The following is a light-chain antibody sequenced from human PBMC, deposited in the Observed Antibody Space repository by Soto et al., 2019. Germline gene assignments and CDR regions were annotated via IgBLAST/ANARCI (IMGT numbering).Light chain of an antibody. Sequence: EIVLTQSPATLSLSPGERATLSCRASQSVSSYLAWYQQKPGQAPRLLIYDASNRATGIPARFSGSGSGTEFTLTIRSLEPEDFAVYYCQQHNNWPITFGQGTRLEIK. CDR3: QQHNNWPIT. J-gene: IGKJ5*01. V-gene: IGKV3-11*01. CDR2: DAS. CDR1: QSVSSY.